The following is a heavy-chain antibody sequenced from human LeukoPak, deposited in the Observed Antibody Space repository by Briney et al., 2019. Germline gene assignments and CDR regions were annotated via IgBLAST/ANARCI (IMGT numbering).Heavy chain of an antibody. J-gene: IGHJ5*02. CDR2: INDSGST. V-gene: IGHV4-34*01. CDR3: ARASAPLGYDFWSGRKNWFDP. D-gene: IGHD3-3*01. Sequence: KPSETLFLTCAVYGGSFSGYYWSWIRQPPGKGLEWIGEINDSGSTNYNPSLKSRVTISVDTSKNQFSLKLSSVTAADTAVYYCARASAPLGYDFWSGRKNWFDPWGQGNLVTVSS. CDR1: GGSFSGYY.